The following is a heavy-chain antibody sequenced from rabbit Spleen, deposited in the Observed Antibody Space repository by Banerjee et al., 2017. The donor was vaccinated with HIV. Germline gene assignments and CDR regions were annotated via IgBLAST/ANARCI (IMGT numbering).Heavy chain of an antibody. Sequence: EQLEESGGGLVKPEGSLTLTCTASGFDLSSHYICWVRQAPGKGLEWIGCIYVGGSVGTYYASWAKGRFTISKTSSTTVTLRMTSLTAADTATYFCARDLGPVSEALSLWGPGTLVTVS. CDR2: IYVGGSVGT. J-gene: IGHJ6*01. V-gene: IGHV1S45*01. CDR3: ARDLGPVSEALSL. D-gene: IGHD1-1*01. CDR1: GFDLSSHY.